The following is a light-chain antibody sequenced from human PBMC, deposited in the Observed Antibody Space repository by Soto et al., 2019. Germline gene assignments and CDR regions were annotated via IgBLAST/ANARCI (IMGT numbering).Light chain of an antibody. V-gene: IGLV2-14*01. Sequence: QSALTQPASVSGSPGQSITISCTGSSSDVGGHDDVSWYQQHPGKAPKLMIYEVSNRPSGVSSRFSGSRSGNTASLTISGLQAEDEADYYCSSYPSTTSRVFGGGTQLTVL. CDR1: SSDVGGHDD. J-gene: IGLJ3*02. CDR2: EVS. CDR3: SSYPSTTSRV.